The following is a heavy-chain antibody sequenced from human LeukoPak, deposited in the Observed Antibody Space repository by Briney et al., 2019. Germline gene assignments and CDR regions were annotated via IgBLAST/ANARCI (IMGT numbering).Heavy chain of an antibody. CDR1: GGTFSSYA. CDR2: IIPILGIA. J-gene: IGHJ2*01. CDR3: ARDRSSSWYAASNWYFDL. Sequence: ASVKVSCKASGGTFSSYAISWVRQAPGQGLEWMGRIIPILGIANYAQKFQGRVTITADKSTSTAYMELSSLRSEDTAVYYCARDRSSSWYAASNWYFDLWGRGTLVTVSS. D-gene: IGHD6-13*01. V-gene: IGHV1-69*04.